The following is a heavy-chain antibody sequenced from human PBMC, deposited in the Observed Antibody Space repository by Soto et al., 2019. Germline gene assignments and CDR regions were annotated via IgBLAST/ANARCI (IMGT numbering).Heavy chain of an antibody. CDR2: ISSSGTTL. Sequence: EVQLVESGGGLVQSGGSLRLSCAASGFTFSSYEMNWDRQAPGKGLEWVSHISSSGTTLYYADSVKGRFTISRDNAKNSLFLHMRSLRAEDTAVYYCARDFFATFYPHYYYGMDVWGQGTTVTVSS. D-gene: IGHD3-3*02. CDR1: GFTFSSYE. CDR3: ARDFFATFYPHYYYGMDV. J-gene: IGHJ6*02. V-gene: IGHV3-48*03.